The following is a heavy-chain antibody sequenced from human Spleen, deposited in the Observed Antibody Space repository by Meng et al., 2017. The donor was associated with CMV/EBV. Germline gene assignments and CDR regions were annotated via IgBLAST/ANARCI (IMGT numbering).Heavy chain of an antibody. CDR3: ARRGFSTGWYPFDY. V-gene: IGHV1-8*03. J-gene: IGHJ4*01. Sequence: ASVKVSCKASGYTFNSHDINWVRQAPGHGLEWMGWMDPSSGKTGYAQKFQGRVTITWSTSIATAYMELTRLTSEDTAFHYCARRGFSTGWYPFDYWGHGTLVTVSS. D-gene: IGHD2-2*01. CDR1: GYTFNSHD. CDR2: MDPSSGKT.